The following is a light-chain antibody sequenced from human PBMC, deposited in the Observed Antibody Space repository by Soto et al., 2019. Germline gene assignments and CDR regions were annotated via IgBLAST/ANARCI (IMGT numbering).Light chain of an antibody. V-gene: IGLV2-11*01. Sequence: QSALTQPRSVSGSPGQSVAISCTGTSRDVGGYNYVSWYQQPPGRAPKLVIYDVRKRPSGVPYRFSGSKSGNTASLTISGLQAEDEGDYYCCSYAGSYTLLFGGGTKLTVL. J-gene: IGLJ2*01. CDR2: DVR. CDR3: CSYAGSYTLL. CDR1: SRDVGGYNY.